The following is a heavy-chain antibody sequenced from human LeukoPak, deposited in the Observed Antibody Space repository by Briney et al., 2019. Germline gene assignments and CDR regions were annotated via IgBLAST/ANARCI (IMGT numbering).Heavy chain of an antibody. Sequence: GGSLRLSCAASGFTFSSYWMSWVRQAPGKGLEWVANINKDGGEKYYVDSVKGRFTISRDNAKNSLYLQMNSLRAEDTAVYYCARGAAALEPPPYYGMDVWGQGTTVTVSS. CDR1: GFTFSSYW. J-gene: IGHJ6*02. CDR3: ARGAAALEPPPYYGMDV. CDR2: INKDGGEK. V-gene: IGHV3-7*01. D-gene: IGHD6-13*01.